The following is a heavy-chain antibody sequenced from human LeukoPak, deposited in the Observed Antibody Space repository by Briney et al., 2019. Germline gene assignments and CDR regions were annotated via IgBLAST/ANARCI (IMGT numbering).Heavy chain of an antibody. J-gene: IGHJ4*02. D-gene: IGHD4-17*01. CDR1: GFTLSSYW. CDR2: INSDGSST. CDR3: VRDPTTVTTPFDY. Sequence: PGGSLRLSCAASGFTLSSYWMHWVRQAPGKGLVWVSRINSDGSSTSYADSVKGRFTISRDNAKNTLYLQMNSLRAEDTAVYYCVRDPTTVTTPFDYWGQGTLVTVSS. V-gene: IGHV3-74*01.